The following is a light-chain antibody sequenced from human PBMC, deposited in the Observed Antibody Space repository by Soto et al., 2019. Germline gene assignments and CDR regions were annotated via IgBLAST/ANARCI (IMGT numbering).Light chain of an antibody. CDR1: SSDIGGYNY. J-gene: IGLJ2*01. CDR2: DVS. Sequence: QSALTQPASVSGSPGQSITISCTGTSSDIGGYNYVSWYQQHPGKAPKLMIYDVSNRPSGVSNRFSGSKSGTTASLTISGLQAEDEEDYYCSSQAVSSTLVFGGGTKLTVL. V-gene: IGLV2-14*01. CDR3: SSQAVSSTLV.